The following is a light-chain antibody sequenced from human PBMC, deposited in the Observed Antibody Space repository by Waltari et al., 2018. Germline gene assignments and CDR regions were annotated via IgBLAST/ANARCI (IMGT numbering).Light chain of an antibody. V-gene: IGLV4-69*01. CDR3: QTWDTDSYVI. CDR2: LNTDGSH. CDR1: SGHSTYA. Sequence: QLVLTQSPSASASLGASVKLTCTLSSGHSTYAIPWHPPQPEKGPRYLMKLNTDGSHNEGDGIPDRFSGSSSGAERYLTISSLQSEDEADYYCQTWDTDSYVIFGGGTKLTVL. J-gene: IGLJ2*01.